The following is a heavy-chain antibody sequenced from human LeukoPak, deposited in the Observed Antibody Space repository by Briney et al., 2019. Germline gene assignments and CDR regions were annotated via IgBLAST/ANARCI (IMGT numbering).Heavy chain of an antibody. D-gene: IGHD6-19*01. Sequence: KASETLSLTCTVSNDSVSNGYYYWSWNRQPPGKGLEWIGNIYYSGSTNYNPSLRSRVTISIDTSKNQFSLKLSSMTAADTAMYFCARDPYSSAWQNYHGMDVWGQGTTVTVSS. V-gene: IGHV4-61*01. CDR2: IYYSGST. J-gene: IGHJ6*02. CDR3: ARDPYSSAWQNYHGMDV. CDR1: NDSVSNGYYY.